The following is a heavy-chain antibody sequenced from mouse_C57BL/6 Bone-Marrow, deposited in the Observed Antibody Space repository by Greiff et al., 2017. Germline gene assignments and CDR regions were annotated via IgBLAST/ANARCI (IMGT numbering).Heavy chain of an antibody. Sequence: QVQLKESGAELVRPGASVTLSCKASGYTFTDYEMHWVKQTPVHGLEWIGAIDPETGGTAYNQKFKGKAILTADKSSSTAYMELRSLTSEDSAVYYCTSPLYYYGSSLYWYFDVWGTGTTVTVSS. J-gene: IGHJ1*03. V-gene: IGHV1-15*01. CDR2: IDPETGGT. CDR3: TSPLYYYGSSLYWYFDV. D-gene: IGHD1-1*01. CDR1: GYTFTDYE.